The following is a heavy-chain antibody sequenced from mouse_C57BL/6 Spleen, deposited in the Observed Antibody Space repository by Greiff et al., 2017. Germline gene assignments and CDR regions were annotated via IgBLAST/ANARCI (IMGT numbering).Heavy chain of an antibody. J-gene: IGHJ2*01. Sequence: EVQLQQSGAELVRPGASVKLSCTASGFNIKDDYMHWVKQRPEQGLEWIGWIDPENGDTEYASKFQGKATITADTSSNTAYLQLSSLTSEDTAVYYCTTDYGTNWGQGTTLTVSS. CDR1: GFNIKDDY. V-gene: IGHV14-4*01. CDR3: TTDYGTN. D-gene: IGHD1-1*01. CDR2: IDPENGDT.